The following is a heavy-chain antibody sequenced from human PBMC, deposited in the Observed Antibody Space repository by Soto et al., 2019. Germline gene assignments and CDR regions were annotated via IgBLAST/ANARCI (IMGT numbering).Heavy chain of an antibody. CDR3: ARVPGP. V-gene: IGHV4-30-4*01. CDR2: IYNSVNT. Sequence: SETLSLTCTVSGGSVSNGFYSWSWIRQSPGRGLEWIGHIYNSVNTYSNPSLQSRVTISIDTSKNQFSLKLSSVTAADTAVYYCARVPGPWGQGTLVTAPQ. CDR1: GGSVSNGFYS. J-gene: IGHJ5*02. D-gene: IGHD2-2*01.